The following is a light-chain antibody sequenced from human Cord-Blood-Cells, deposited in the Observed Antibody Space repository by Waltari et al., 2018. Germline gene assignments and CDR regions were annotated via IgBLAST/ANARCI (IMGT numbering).Light chain of an antibody. CDR1: QSVSSN. Sequence: EIVITQSPATLSVSPGERATLSCRASQSVSSNLAWYQQNTGQAPRLLIYGASTRATGIPARFSGSGSGTEFTLTISSLQSEDFAVYYCQQYNNWWTFGQGTKVEIK. CDR3: QQYNNWWT. V-gene: IGKV3-15*01. J-gene: IGKJ1*01. CDR2: GAS.